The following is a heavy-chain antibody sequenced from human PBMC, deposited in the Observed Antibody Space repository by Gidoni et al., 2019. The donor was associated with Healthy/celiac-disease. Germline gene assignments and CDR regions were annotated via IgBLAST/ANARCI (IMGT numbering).Heavy chain of an antibody. CDR2: IIPSVGTA. CDR3: ARKGRRWFLDY. Sequence: QVQLVQSGAEVKKPGSSVKVSCQPSGGTFSSYAISWVRQAPGQGLEGIGGIIPSVGTANYAQKFQGRVTITADKSTSTAYMELSSLRSEDTAVYYCARKGRRWFLDYWGQGTLVTVSS. D-gene: IGHD3-10*01. CDR1: GGTFSSYA. J-gene: IGHJ4*02. V-gene: IGHV1-69*06.